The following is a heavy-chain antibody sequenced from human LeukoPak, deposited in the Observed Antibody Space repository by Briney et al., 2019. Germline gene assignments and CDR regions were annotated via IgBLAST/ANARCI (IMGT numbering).Heavy chain of an antibody. Sequence: ASVKVSCKASGYTFTGQYIHWVRQAPGQGLEWMGWINPNIGGTNYAQKFQGRVTMTRDTSTSTVYMELSSLRSEDTAVYYCARDRGSKRVAYCGGDCYIGYFDLWGRGTLVTVSS. CDR3: ARDRGSKRVAYCGGDCYIGYFDL. CDR1: GYTFTGQY. J-gene: IGHJ2*01. CDR2: INPNIGGT. V-gene: IGHV1-2*02. D-gene: IGHD2-21*02.